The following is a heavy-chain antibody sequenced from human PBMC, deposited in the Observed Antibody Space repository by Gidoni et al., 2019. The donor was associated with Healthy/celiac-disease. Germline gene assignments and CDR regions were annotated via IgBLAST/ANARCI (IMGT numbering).Heavy chain of an antibody. Sequence: QVQLVESGGGVVQRGRSLRLSCAASGVTLSSYAMHWVRQAPGKGLEWVAVISYDVSHNSYADSVQCRFTISRDNSKNPLYLQMNSLSAEDTAVYYCARGSAPPSERLGMDVWGQGTTFTVSS. CDR3: ARGSAPPSERLGMDV. V-gene: IGHV3-30-3*01. CDR2: ISYDVSHN. J-gene: IGHJ6*02. D-gene: IGHD1-1*01. CDR1: GVTLSSYA.